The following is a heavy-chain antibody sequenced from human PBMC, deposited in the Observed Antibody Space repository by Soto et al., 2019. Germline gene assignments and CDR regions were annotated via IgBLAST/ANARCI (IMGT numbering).Heavy chain of an antibody. CDR2: IIPIFGTA. Sequence: SVKVSCKASGGTFSSYAISWVRQAPGQGLEWMGGIIPIFGTANYAQKFQGRVTITRDTSASTAYMELSSLRSEDTAVYYCAIDYYGSGNYYYDAFDIWGQGTMVTV. CDR1: GGTFSSYA. V-gene: IGHV1-69*05. D-gene: IGHD3-10*01. J-gene: IGHJ3*02. CDR3: AIDYYGSGNYYYDAFDI.